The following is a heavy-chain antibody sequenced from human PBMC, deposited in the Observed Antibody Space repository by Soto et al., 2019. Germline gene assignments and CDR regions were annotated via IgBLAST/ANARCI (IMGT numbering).Heavy chain of an antibody. CDR3: TRDHIYNYYGKGAYYYYYSGMDV. CDR2: IRSKAYGGTT. Sequence: PGGSLRLSCTASGFPFGDYAMSWFRQAPGKGLEWVGFIRSKAYGGTTEYAASVKGRFTISRDDSKSIAYLQMNSLKTEDTAVYYCTRDHIYNYYGKGAYYYYYSGMDVWGQGTTVTVSS. CDR1: GFPFGDYA. D-gene: IGHD3-10*01. J-gene: IGHJ6*02. V-gene: IGHV3-49*03.